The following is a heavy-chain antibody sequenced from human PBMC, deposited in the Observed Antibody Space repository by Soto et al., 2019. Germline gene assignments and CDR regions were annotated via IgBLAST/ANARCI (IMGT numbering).Heavy chain of an antibody. CDR2: LYSGGST. D-gene: IGHD3-10*01. CDR3: ARDRPGDEGDAFDI. Sequence: VQLVETGGGLIQPGGSLRLYCAASGLIVSTNYMNWVRQAPGKGLEWVSVLYSGGSTHYAGSVKGRFIISRDNSKNTLYLQMNSLRAEDTAVYYCARDRPGDEGDAFDIWGHGTLLTVSS. CDR1: GLIVSTNY. J-gene: IGHJ3*02. V-gene: IGHV3-53*02.